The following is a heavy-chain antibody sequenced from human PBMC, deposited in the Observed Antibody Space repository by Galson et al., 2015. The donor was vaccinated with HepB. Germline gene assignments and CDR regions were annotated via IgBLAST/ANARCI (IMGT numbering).Heavy chain of an antibody. CDR1: GFTFSDSR. V-gene: IGHV3-74*01. CDR3: ATLSGPRI. CDR2: ISGDGSRT. D-gene: IGHD2-15*01. J-gene: IGHJ4*02. Sequence: SLRLSCAASGFTFSDSRIHWVRQTPGKGLVWVSRISGDGSRTVYADSVKGRFTISRDNAKNTLFLQMNSLRVEDTAMYFCATLSGPRIWVQGTLVTASS.